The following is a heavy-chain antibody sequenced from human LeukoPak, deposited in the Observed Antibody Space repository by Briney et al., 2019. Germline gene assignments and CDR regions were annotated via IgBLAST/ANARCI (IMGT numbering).Heavy chain of an antibody. CDR1: GFTFSNYA. D-gene: IGHD6-19*01. CDR2: INDNGSTR. J-gene: IGHJ3*02. V-gene: IGHV3-23*01. CDR3: AKDRGSGWTMDAFDI. Sequence: GGSLRLSCGASGFTFSNYAMSWVRQAPGKGLEWVSGINDNGSTRFYAASVKGRFTSSRDNPKNTLYLQMNGLRVEDTAVYYCAKDRGSGWTMDAFDIWGQGTMVTVSS.